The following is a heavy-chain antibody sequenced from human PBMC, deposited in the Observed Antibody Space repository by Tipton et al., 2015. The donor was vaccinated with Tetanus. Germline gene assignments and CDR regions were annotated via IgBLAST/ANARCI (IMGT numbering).Heavy chain of an antibody. Sequence: QLVQSGGGLVKPGGSLRLSCAASGFTFNNYAMHWVRQASGKGLEWVAVISYDGSNKYDAESVKGRLTISRDNSNNTLYVQMDSLRAEDTAVYYCARGPYHYGDYYFDYWGRGTLVTVSS. J-gene: IGHJ4*02. D-gene: IGHD4-17*01. CDR2: ISYDGSNK. CDR1: GFTFNNYA. V-gene: IGHV3-30-3*01. CDR3: ARGPYHYGDYYFDY.